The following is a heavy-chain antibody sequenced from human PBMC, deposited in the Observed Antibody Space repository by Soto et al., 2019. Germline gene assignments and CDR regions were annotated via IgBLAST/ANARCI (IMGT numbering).Heavy chain of an antibody. Sequence: SETLSLTCTVSGGSISSYYWSWIRQPPGKGLEWIGYIYYSGSTNHNPSLKSRVTISVDTSKNQFSLKLSSVTAADTAVYYCARAIVVGSGYYYFDYWGQGTLVTV. CDR2: IYYSGST. CDR3: ARAIVVGSGYYYFDY. D-gene: IGHD3-22*01. V-gene: IGHV4-59*01. CDR1: GGSISSYY. J-gene: IGHJ4*02.